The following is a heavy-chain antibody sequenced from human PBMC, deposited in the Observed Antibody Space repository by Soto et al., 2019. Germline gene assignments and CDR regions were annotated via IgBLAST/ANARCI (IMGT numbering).Heavy chain of an antibody. Sequence: EVQLVESGGGLVQPGGSQTLSCAASGFSLMSYSMTWVRQAPGKGLEWVSYISGGSATIYYADSVKGRFTVSRDNDNDVLYLQLSSLRAEDTAVYYWARYNYSDPYYYYIDVWGKGTTVTVSS. J-gene: IGHJ6*03. CDR3: ARYNYSDPYYYYIDV. D-gene: IGHD3-16*01. CDR2: ISGGSATI. CDR1: GFSLMSYS. V-gene: IGHV3-48*01.